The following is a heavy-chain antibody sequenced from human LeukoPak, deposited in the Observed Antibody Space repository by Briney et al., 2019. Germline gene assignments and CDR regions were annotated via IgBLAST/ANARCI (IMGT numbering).Heavy chain of an antibody. Sequence: PSETLSLTCTASGASIRTPTYYWGWLRQPPGKGLEWIGSVYSSGSPYYNPSFKSRLTISVDASKNQISLRLRSVTASDTAVYYCATNKTMMTAAGMFDPWGPGTLVTVSS. D-gene: IGHD3-22*01. CDR3: ATNKTMMTAAGMFDP. CDR1: GASIRTPTYY. J-gene: IGHJ5*02. V-gene: IGHV4-39*01. CDR2: VYSSGSP.